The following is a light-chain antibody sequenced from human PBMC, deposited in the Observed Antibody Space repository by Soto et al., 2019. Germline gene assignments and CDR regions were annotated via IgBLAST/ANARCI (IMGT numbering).Light chain of an antibody. CDR1: SSDVGGYNY. Sequence: QSALTQPASVSGSPGQSISISCTGTSSDVGGYNYLSWYHQHPGKAPKVMIYEVTNRPSGVSNRFSGSKSGNTASLTISGLQAEDEADYFCSSYTTSGTPVFGGGTKVTVL. J-gene: IGLJ3*02. CDR2: EVT. CDR3: SSYTTSGTPV. V-gene: IGLV2-14*01.